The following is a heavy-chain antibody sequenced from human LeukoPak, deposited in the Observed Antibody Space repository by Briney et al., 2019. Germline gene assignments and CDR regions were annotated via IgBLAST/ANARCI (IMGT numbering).Heavy chain of an antibody. J-gene: IGHJ4*02. D-gene: IGHD1-14*01. CDR2: INAGNGNT. Sequence: ASVKVSYKASGYTFTSYAMHWVRQAPGQRLEWMGWINAGNGNTKYSQKFQGRVTITRDTSVSTAYMELSSLRSEDTAVYYCARRRDAGSGPDFDYWGQGTLVAVSS. CDR1: GYTFTSYA. CDR3: ARRRDAGSGPDFDY. V-gene: IGHV1-3*01.